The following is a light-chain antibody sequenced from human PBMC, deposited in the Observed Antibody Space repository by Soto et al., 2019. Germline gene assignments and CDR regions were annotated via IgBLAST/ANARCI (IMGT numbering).Light chain of an antibody. V-gene: IGKV3-15*01. Sequence: IVMTQSPATLSVSPGESVTFSCRASQGINRNLAWYQQKPGQAPRLLISGASTGATGIPARFSGSGSGTEFTVTINSLQSEDSAVYYCQQYYTWPVTFGGGTKVEI. J-gene: IGKJ4*01. CDR1: QGINRN. CDR3: QQYYTWPVT. CDR2: GAS.